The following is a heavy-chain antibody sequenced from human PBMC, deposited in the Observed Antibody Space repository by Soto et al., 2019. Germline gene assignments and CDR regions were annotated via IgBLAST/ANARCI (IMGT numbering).Heavy chain of an antibody. V-gene: IGHV4-59*08. J-gene: IGHJ6*03. D-gene: IGHD3-10*01. CDR1: GGSIISYY. Sequence: PSETLSLTCTVSGGSIISYYWSWILQPPWKGLEWIGYIYYSGSTNYNPSLKSRVTISVDTSKNQFSLKLSSVTAADTAVYYCARHSSPFGTYYYYYYMDVWGKETTVTVSS. CDR3: ARHSSPFGTYYYYYYMDV. CDR2: IYYSGST.